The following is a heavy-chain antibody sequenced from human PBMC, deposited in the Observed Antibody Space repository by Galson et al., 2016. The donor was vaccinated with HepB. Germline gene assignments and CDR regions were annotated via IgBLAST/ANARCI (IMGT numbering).Heavy chain of an antibody. CDR1: GYTFDSYG. CDR2: ISVYNGDT. CDR3: ARCGRWLPFDY. Sequence: SVKVSCKASGYTFDSYGISWVRLAPGLGLEWMGWISVYNGDTKFAQKFHDRVTMTRDTSTDTAYMELTGLTPDDTAVYYCARCGRWLPFDYWGQGSLVTVSS. V-gene: IGHV1-18*04. J-gene: IGHJ4*02. D-gene: IGHD6-19*01.